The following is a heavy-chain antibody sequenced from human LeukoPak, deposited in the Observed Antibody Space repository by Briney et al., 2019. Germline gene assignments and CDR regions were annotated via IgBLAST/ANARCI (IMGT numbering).Heavy chain of an antibody. V-gene: IGHV3-13*01. CDR1: GFTFSSYD. CDR3: ARDIIGGCSSTSCSDY. D-gene: IGHD2-2*01. J-gene: IGHJ4*02. Sequence: PGGSLRLSCAASGFTFSSYDMHWVRQATGKGLEWVSATAGDTYYPGSVKGRFTISRENAKNSLYLQMNSLRAEDTAVYYCARDIIGGCSSTSCSDYWGQGTLVTVSS. CDR2: TAGDT.